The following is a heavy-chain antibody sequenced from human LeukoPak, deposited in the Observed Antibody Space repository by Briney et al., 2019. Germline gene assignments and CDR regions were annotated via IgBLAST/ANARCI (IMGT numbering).Heavy chain of an antibody. D-gene: IGHD5-12*01. CDR2: IKEDGSAK. CDR3: VRDSPGYGAYDFD. J-gene: IGHJ4*02. Sequence: GGSVSLSGAPPGCPFSSYWMRWVRQAPGKGLQHVANIKEDGSAKYYVDSVKGRFTISRDNAKNSLYLQMNNLSAEDTAVYYCVRDSPGYGAYDFDWGQGTLVTVSS. CDR1: GCPFSSYW. V-gene: IGHV3-7*01.